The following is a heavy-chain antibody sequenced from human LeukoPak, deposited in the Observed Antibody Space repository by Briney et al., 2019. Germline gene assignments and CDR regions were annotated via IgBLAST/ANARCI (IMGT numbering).Heavy chain of an antibody. V-gene: IGHV1-2*02. J-gene: IGHJ4*02. CDR3: ARRMSSGYYFDY. Sequence: ASVKVSCKASGYTFTGYYMHWVRQAPGQGLEWVGWINPNSGDTNYAQKFQGRVTMTRDTSISTAYMELSSPRSDDTAVFYCARRMSSGYYFDYWGQRTLVTVSS. CDR1: GYTFTGYY. CDR2: INPNSGDT. D-gene: IGHD2-8*01.